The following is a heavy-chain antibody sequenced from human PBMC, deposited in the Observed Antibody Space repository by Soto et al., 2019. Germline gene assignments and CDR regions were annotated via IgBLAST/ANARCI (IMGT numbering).Heavy chain of an antibody. CDR2: ISYDGSNK. Sequence: PGGSLRLSCAASGFTFSSYAMHWVRQAPGKGLEWVAVISYDGSNKYYADSVKGRFTISRDNSKNTLYLQMNSLRAEDTAVYYCARELAPDWGQGTLVTVSS. CDR3: ARELAPD. V-gene: IGHV3-30-3*01. D-gene: IGHD1-1*01. J-gene: IGHJ4*02. CDR1: GFTFSSYA.